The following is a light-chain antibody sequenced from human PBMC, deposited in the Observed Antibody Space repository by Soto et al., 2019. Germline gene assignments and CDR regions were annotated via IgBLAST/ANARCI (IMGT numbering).Light chain of an antibody. CDR3: QQLNSYPPICT. CDR2: AAS. V-gene: IGKV1-9*01. Sequence: DIQLTQSPSFLSASVGDRVTITCRASQGISSYLAWYQQKPGKAPKLLIYAASTLQSGGPSRFSGSGSGTEFTLTISSLQPEDFATDYCQQLNSYPPICTFGPGTKVDIK. J-gene: IGKJ3*01. CDR1: QGISSY.